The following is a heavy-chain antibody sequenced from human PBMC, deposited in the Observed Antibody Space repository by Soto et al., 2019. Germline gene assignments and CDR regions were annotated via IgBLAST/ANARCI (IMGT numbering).Heavy chain of an antibody. CDR3: VHSGTTVTTPIGY. J-gene: IGHJ4*02. V-gene: IGHV3-23*01. Sequence: GGSLRLSCAASGFTFSSYAMSWVRQAPGKGLEWVSAISGSGGSTYYADSVKGRFTISRDNSKNTLYLQMNSLRAEDTAVYYCVHSGTTVTTPIGYWGQGTLVTVSS. CDR2: ISGSGGST. CDR1: GFTFSSYA. D-gene: IGHD4-17*01.